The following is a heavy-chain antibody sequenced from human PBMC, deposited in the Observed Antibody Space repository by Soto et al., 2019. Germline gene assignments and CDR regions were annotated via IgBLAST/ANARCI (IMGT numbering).Heavy chain of an antibody. D-gene: IGHD3-3*01. Sequence: EVQLLESGGGLVQPGGSLRLSCAASGFTFSAYAMSWVRQAPGKGLEWVSAISGTSPSTYYADSVQGRFTISRDSSRKTRFLQLNTLRAEETAVYFCSIRIFGVEYWGQGTQVTVSS. CDR1: GFTFSAYA. J-gene: IGHJ4*02. CDR3: SIRIFGVEY. V-gene: IGHV3-23*01. CDR2: ISGTSPST.